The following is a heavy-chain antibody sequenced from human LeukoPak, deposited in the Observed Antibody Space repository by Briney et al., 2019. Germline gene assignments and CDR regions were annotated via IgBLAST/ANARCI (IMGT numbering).Heavy chain of an antibody. CDR3: ARLANPSGYWD. CDR1: GFNVITNY. CDR2: VYSGGST. J-gene: IGHJ4*02. D-gene: IGHD3-22*01. V-gene: IGHV3-53*01. Sequence: GGSLRLSCAVSGFNVITNYMNWVRQAPGKGLEWVSVVYSGGSTFYADSVKGRFTISRDNSKNTLYLQMNSLRAEDTAVYHCARLANPSGYWDWGQGTLVTVSS.